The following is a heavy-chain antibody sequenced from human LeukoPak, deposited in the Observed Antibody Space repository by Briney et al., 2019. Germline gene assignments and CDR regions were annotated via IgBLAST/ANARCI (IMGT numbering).Heavy chain of an antibody. D-gene: IGHD6-13*01. J-gene: IGHJ4*02. Sequence: QPGGSLRLSCAASGFTFSSYAMTWVRQAPGKGLEWVSTITGSGGYTYYADSVKGRFTISRDNSKNTLFLQMNSLRADDTAVYFCAKDQKSIAATGYDYWGQGTLVTVSS. CDR3: AKDQKSIAATGYDY. V-gene: IGHV3-23*01. CDR1: GFTFSSYA. CDR2: ITGSGGYT.